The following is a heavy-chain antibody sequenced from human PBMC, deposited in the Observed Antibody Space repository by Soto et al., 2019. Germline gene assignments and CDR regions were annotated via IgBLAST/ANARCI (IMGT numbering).Heavy chain of an antibody. CDR1: GYTFTGYY. V-gene: IGHV1-2*04. CDR3: AGVIKESLGYCSGGSCYDAFDI. CDR2: INPNSGGT. J-gene: IGHJ3*02. D-gene: IGHD2-15*01. Sequence: ASVKVSCKASGYTFTGYYMHWVRQAPGQGLEWMGWINPNSGGTNYAQKFQGWVTMTRDTSISTAYMELSRLRSDDTAVYYCAGVIKESLGYCSGGSCYDAFDIWGQGTMVTVSS.